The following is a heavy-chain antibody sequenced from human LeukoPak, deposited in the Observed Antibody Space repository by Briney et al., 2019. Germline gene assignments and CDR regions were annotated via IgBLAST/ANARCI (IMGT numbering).Heavy chain of an antibody. CDR2: IKQDGSEK. D-gene: IGHD3-16*01. V-gene: IGHV3-7*01. CDR3: ARDTATWGYYYYYYMDV. Sequence: GGSLRLSCAASGFTFSSCWMSWVRQAPGKGLEWVANIKQDGSEKYYVDSVKGRFTISRDNAKNSLYLQMNSLRAEDTAVYYCARDTATWGYYYYYYMDVWGKGTTVTVSS. CDR1: GFTFSSCW. J-gene: IGHJ6*03.